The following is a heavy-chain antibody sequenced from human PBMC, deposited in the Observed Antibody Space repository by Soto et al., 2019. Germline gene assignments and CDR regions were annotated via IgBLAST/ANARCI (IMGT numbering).Heavy chain of an antibody. CDR1: GFSLSTSGVG. CDR3: AHGRGYSYGALLHRFDY. Sequence: SGPTLVNTTQTLTLTCTFSGFSLSTSGVGVGWSRQPPGKALKWLALIYWNDDKRYSPSLKSRLTITKDTSKNQVVLTMTNMDPVDTATYYSAHGRGYSYGALLHRFDYWGQGTLVTVSS. J-gene: IGHJ4*02. CDR2: IYWNDDK. V-gene: IGHV2-5*01. D-gene: IGHD5-18*01.